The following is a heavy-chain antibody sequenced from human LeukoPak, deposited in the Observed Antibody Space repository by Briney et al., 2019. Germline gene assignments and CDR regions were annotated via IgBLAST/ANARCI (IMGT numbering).Heavy chain of an antibody. CDR3: AKDPSHYDFWSGYSDY. Sequence: GGSLRLSCAASGFTFSSYAMSWVRQAPGKGLEWVSAISGSGGSTYYADSVEGRFTISRDNSKNTLYLQMNSLRAEDTAVYYCAKDPSHYDFWSGYSDYWGQGTLVTVSS. J-gene: IGHJ4*02. CDR2: ISGSGGST. CDR1: GFTFSSYA. D-gene: IGHD3-3*01. V-gene: IGHV3-23*01.